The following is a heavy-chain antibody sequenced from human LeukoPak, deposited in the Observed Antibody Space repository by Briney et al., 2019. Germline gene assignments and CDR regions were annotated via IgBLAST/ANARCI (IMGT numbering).Heavy chain of an antibody. D-gene: IGHD3-3*01. V-gene: IGHV3-48*01. CDR1: GFTFSTNA. CDR2: ISSSSSTI. CDR3: ARVHDFWSGWNFDY. Sequence: GGSLRLSCTASGFTFSTNAMSWVRQAPGKGLEWVSYISSSSSTIYYADSVKGRFTISRDNARNSLYLQMNSLRAEDTAVYYCARVHDFWSGWNFDYWGQGTLVTVSS. J-gene: IGHJ4*02.